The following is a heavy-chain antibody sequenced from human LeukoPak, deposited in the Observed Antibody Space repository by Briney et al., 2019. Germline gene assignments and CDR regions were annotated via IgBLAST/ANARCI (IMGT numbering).Heavy chain of an antibody. J-gene: IGHJ6*03. CDR1: GFTFSSYS. CDR2: ISSSSSYI. CDR3: ARVYGDYYYYYMDV. Sequence: GGSLRLSCAASGFTFSSYSMNWVRQAPGKGLEWVSSISSSSSYIYYADSVKGRFTISRDNAKNSLYLQMNSLRAEDTAVYYCARVYGDYYYYYMDVWGKGTTVTVS. V-gene: IGHV3-21*01. D-gene: IGHD4-17*01.